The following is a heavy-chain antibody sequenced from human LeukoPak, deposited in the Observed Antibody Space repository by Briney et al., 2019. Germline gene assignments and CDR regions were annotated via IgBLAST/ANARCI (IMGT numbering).Heavy chain of an antibody. CDR1: GFTFTNHW. Sequence: GGSLRLSCVTSGFTFTNHWMSWVRQAPGKGLEWVANIREDGGHTNYVDSVKGRFTISRDNAKNSLYLQMNSLRAEDTALYYCARGGSYGGYHSYWGQGTLVTVSS. V-gene: IGHV3-7*01. J-gene: IGHJ4*02. CDR3: ARGGSYGGYHSY. CDR2: IREDGGHT. D-gene: IGHD4-23*01.